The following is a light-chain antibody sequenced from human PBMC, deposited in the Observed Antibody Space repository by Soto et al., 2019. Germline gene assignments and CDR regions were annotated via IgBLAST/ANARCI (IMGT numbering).Light chain of an antibody. V-gene: IGKV3-15*01. CDR2: GAS. J-gene: IGKJ4*01. CDR1: QSISSN. Sequence: EIVMTQSPATLSVSPGEGATLSCRASQSISSNLAWYQQKPGQAPKLLIYGASTRATGFPARFSGSGSGTEFTLTISSLQFEDFAVYYCQQYNDWPLTSGGGTKV. CDR3: QQYNDWPLT.